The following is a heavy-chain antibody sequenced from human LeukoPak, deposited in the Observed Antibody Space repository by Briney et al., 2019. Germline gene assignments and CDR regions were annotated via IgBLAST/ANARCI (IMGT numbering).Heavy chain of an antibody. Sequence: SETLSLTCTVSGGSISSSSYYWGWIRQPPGKGLEWIGSIYYSGSTYYNPSLKSRVTISVDTSKNQFSLKLSAVTAADTAVYYFAKYRATHANAFDIWGQGTMVTVSS. V-gene: IGHV4-39*01. D-gene: IGHD5-18*01. CDR3: AKYRATHANAFDI. CDR2: IYYSGST. CDR1: GGSISSSSYY. J-gene: IGHJ3*02.